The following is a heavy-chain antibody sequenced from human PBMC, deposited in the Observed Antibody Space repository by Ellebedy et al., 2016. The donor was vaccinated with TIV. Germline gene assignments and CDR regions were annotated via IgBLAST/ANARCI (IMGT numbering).Heavy chain of an antibody. D-gene: IGHD6-19*01. V-gene: IGHV3-23*01. CDR3: AKDRFSSAWYGGYFDY. CDR1: GFTFSSYA. CDR2: TSGSGDSP. J-gene: IGHJ4*02. Sequence: GESLKISCAASGFTFSSYAMSWVRQAPGKGLEWVSATSGSGDSPHYADSVKGRFTISSNTSKNTLYLKMNSLRAEDTAVYYCAKDRFSSAWYGGYFDYWGQGTLVTVSS.